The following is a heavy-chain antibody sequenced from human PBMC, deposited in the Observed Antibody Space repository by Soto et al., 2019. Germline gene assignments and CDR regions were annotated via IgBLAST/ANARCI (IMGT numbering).Heavy chain of an antibody. D-gene: IGHD3-22*01. CDR3: ARDRSGYSTRPEYFQH. J-gene: IGHJ1*01. V-gene: IGHV1-18*01. CDR1: GYTFTNYG. Sequence: ASVKVSCKASGYTFTNYGFSWVRQAPGQGLEWLDWISAYNGHTNYAQKLQGRVTLTTDTSTSTAYMELTSLRSDDTAVYYCARDRSGYSTRPEYFQHWGQGTLVTVSS. CDR2: ISAYNGHT.